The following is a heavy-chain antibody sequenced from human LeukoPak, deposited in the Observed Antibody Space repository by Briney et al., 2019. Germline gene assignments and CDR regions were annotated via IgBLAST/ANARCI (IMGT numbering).Heavy chain of an antibody. Sequence: ASVKVSCKASGYTFTGYYMHWVRQAPGQGLEWMGWINPNSGGTNYAQKFQGRVTMTRDTSISTAYMELSRLRSDDTAVYYCARGGGYDLTHYYYYYMDVWGKGTTVTVS. CDR2: INPNSGGT. CDR3: ARGGGYDLTHYYYYYMDV. V-gene: IGHV1-2*02. J-gene: IGHJ6*03. D-gene: IGHD5-12*01. CDR1: GYTFTGYY.